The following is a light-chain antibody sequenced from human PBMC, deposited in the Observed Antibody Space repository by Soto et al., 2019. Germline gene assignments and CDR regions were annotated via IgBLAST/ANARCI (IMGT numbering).Light chain of an antibody. Sequence: DIVMTQSPDSLAVSLGERATINCKSSQSVLYSSNNKNYLAWYQHKPGQPTKLLIYWAFTRESGVPDRFSGSGSGTDFTLTISSLQAEYVAVSYCQQDYSTPQTFGQGTKVDIK. V-gene: IGKV4-1*01. J-gene: IGKJ1*01. CDR2: WAF. CDR1: QSVLYSSNNKNY. CDR3: QQDYSTPQT.